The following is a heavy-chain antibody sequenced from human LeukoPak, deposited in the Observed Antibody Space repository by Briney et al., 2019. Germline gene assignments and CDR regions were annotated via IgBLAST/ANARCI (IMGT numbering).Heavy chain of an antibody. D-gene: IGHD6-19*01. CDR3: AKDGYRSGWFGRGIPYYYYYYMDV. CDR2: ISWDGGST. CDR1: GFTFDDYA. V-gene: IGHV3-43*01. J-gene: IGHJ6*03. Sequence: PGGSLRLSCAASGFTFDDYAMHWVRQAPGKGLEWVSLISWDGGSTYYADSVKGRFTISRDNSKNSLYLQMNSLRTEDTALYYCAKDGYRSGWFGRGIPYYYYYYMDVWGKGTTVTISS.